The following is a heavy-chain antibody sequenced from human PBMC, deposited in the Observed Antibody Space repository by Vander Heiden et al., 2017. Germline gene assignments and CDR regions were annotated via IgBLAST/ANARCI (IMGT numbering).Heavy chain of an antibody. CDR2: INPNSGGT. D-gene: IGHD2-2*01. Sequence: QVQLVQSGAEGKKPGASGKVSCKAAGYTFTGDHLHWVRQAPGQGLEWMGRINPNSGGTNYAQKFQGRVTMTRDTSISTAYMELSRLRSDDTAVYYCARERAIVVVPASTGRFDYWGQGTLVTVSS. CDR3: ARERAIVVVPASTGRFDY. J-gene: IGHJ4*02. V-gene: IGHV1-2*06. CDR1: GYTFTGDH.